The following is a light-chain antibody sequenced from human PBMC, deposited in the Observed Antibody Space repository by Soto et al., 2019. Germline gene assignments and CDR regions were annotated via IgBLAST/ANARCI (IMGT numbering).Light chain of an antibody. J-gene: IGKJ2*01. CDR2: AAS. CDR1: QSISSY. V-gene: IGKV1-39*01. Sequence: DIQMTQSPSSQSASVGDRVTITCRASQSISSYLNWYQQKPGKAPKLLIYAASSLQSGAPSRFSGSGSGTDFTLTISSLQPEDFATYYCQQSYNTPRTFGQGTKLEIK. CDR3: QQSYNTPRT.